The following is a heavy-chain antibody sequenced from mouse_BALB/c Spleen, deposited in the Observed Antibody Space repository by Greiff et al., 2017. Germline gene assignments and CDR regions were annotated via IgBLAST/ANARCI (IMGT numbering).Heavy chain of an antibody. Sequence: QVQLQQPGAELVRPGASVKLSCKASGYSFTSYWMNWVKQRPGQGLEWIGIIHPSDSETRLNQKFKDKATLTVDKSSSTAYMQLSSPTSEDSAVYYCARYPFDYWGQGTTLTVSS. CDR2: IHPSDSET. J-gene: IGHJ2*01. CDR3: ARYPFDY. V-gene: IGHV1-61*01. CDR1: GYSFTSYW.